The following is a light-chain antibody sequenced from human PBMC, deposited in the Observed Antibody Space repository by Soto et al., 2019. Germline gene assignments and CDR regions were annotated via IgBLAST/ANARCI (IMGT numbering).Light chain of an antibody. CDR3: QQYNSYSGYT. CDR1: QSLLHSNGYNY. Sequence: DIVMTQSPLSLPVTPGEPASISCRSSQSLLHSNGYNYLDWYLQKPGQSPQLLIYLGSNRASGVPDRFSGSGSGTEFTLTISSLQPDDFATYYCQQYNSYSGYTFGQGTKLEIK. V-gene: IGKV2-28*01. CDR2: LGS. J-gene: IGKJ2*01.